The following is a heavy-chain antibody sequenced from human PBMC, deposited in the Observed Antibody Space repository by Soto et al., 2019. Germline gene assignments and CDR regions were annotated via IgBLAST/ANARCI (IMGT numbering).Heavy chain of an antibody. J-gene: IGHJ4*02. Sequence: EVQLVESGGGLVQPGGSLRLSCAASGFTFSSYEMNWVRQAPGKGLEWVSYISSSGSTIYYADSVKGRLIISRDNAKNSRYLQMNSLRAEDTAVYYCARGGTIFGVVIIGFDYWGQGTLVTVSS. D-gene: IGHD3-3*01. CDR3: ARGGTIFGVVIIGFDY. V-gene: IGHV3-48*03. CDR1: GFTFSSYE. CDR2: ISSSGSTI.